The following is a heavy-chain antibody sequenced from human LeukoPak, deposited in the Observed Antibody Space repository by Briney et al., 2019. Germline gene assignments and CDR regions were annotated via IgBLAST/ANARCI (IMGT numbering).Heavy chain of an antibody. Sequence: GGSLRLSCAASGFTFSSYAMSWVRQAPGRGLEWVSSLSPSGASIYYADSVKGRFTISRDNSKYTLYLQMNSLRAEDTAVYYCARDGDSRGMDVWGQGTTVTVSS. J-gene: IGHJ6*02. CDR2: LSPSGASI. CDR1: GFTFSSYA. CDR3: ARDGDSRGMDV. D-gene: IGHD7-27*01. V-gene: IGHV3-23*01.